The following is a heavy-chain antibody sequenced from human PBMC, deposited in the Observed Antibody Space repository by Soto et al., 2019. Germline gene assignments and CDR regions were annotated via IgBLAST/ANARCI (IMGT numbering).Heavy chain of an antibody. D-gene: IGHD3-16*01. V-gene: IGHV3-23*01. J-gene: IGHJ4*02. Sequence: EVQLLESGGGLVQPGGSLRLSCAASGFTFSNYTMSWVRQTPGEGLEWVSDISGSGGSTYYADSVKGRFTISRDNSRKTKYLPNKGPGAEGPAIYYREGGGPTKAVAGFPPAHWGQGTLVTGSS. CDR2: ISGSGGST. CDR1: GFTFSNYT. CDR3: EGGGPTKAVAGFPPAH.